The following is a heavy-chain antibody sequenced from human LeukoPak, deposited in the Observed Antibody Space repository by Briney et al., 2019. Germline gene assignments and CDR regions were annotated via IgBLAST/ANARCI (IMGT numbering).Heavy chain of an antibody. D-gene: IGHD2-21*02. V-gene: IGHV1-69*05. CDR1: GGTFSSYA. CDR3: ARHVVVTAIRSHEGYFQH. CDR2: IIPIFGTA. J-gene: IGHJ1*01. Sequence: SVKVSCKASGGTFSSYAISWVRQAPGQGLEWMGGIIPIFGTANHAQKFQGRVTITTDESTSTAYMELSSLRSEDTAVYYCARHVVVTAIRSHEGYFQHWGQGTLVTVSS.